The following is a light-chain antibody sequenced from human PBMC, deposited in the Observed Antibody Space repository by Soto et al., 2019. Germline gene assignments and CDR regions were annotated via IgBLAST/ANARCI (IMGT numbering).Light chain of an antibody. J-gene: IGKJ1*01. Sequence: DIQMTQSPSSLSASVGDRVTITCRASQSISSYLNWYQQKPGKAPKLLIYAASSLQSGVPSRFSGSGSGTEFTRTISSLQPEDFATDDCQQSYSTPWTFGQGTKVEIK. CDR2: AAS. CDR1: QSISSY. CDR3: QQSYSTPWT. V-gene: IGKV1-39*01.